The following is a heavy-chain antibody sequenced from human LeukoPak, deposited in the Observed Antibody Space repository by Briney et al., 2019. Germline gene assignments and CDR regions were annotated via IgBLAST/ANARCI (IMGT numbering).Heavy chain of an antibody. CDR1: GYIFISYG. Sequence: ASVKVSCKASGYIFISYGISWVRQAPGQGLEWMGWISAYNGNTKYAQKLQGRVTMTTDTSTSTAYMELRSLRSDDTAVHYCARDVRGIVGMDYFDYWGQGTLVTVSS. CDR3: ARDVRGIVGMDYFDY. J-gene: IGHJ4*02. CDR2: ISAYNGNT. D-gene: IGHD3-22*01. V-gene: IGHV1-18*01.